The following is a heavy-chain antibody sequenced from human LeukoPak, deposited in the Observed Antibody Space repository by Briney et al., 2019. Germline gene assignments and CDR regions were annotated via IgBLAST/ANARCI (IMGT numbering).Heavy chain of an antibody. Sequence: ASVMVSCKASGYTFTGYYMHWVRQAPGQGLEWMGWINPNSGGTNYAQKFQGRVTMTRDTSISTAYMELSRLRSDDTAVYYCARDGIAAAAPRDAFDIWGQGTMVTVSS. J-gene: IGHJ3*02. CDR2: INPNSGGT. V-gene: IGHV1-2*02. D-gene: IGHD6-13*01. CDR3: ARDGIAAAAPRDAFDI. CDR1: GYTFTGYY.